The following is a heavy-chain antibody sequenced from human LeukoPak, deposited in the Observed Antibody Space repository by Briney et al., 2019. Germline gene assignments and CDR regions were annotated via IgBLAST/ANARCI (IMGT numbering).Heavy chain of an antibody. D-gene: IGHD1-26*01. CDR1: GFTFDDYA. Sequence: GGSLRLSCAASGFTFDDYAMHWVRQAPGKGLEWVSGISWNSAGIGYADSVKGRFTISRDNSKNTLYLQMNSLRAEDTAVYYCARDYTQWELPGDYWGQGTLVTVSS. V-gene: IGHV3-9*01. CDR3: ARDYTQWELPGDY. CDR2: ISWNSAGI. J-gene: IGHJ4*02.